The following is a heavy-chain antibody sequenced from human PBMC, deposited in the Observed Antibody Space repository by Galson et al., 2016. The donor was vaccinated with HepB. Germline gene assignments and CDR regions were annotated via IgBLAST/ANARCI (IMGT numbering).Heavy chain of an antibody. V-gene: IGHV5-51*01. CDR3: TRSITGSYDFGGAIYKYYARDV. Sequence: QSGAEVKKPGESLRISCKTSGYSFDSYWVGWVRQMPGKGLEWMGIIYPGDFDTRYSPSFQGQVTISVDNSINTAYLQWSSLKASDTAMYYCTRSITGSYDFGGAIYKYYARDVWGQGTRFTVSS. CDR1: GYSFDSYW. CDR2: IYPGDFDT. J-gene: IGHJ6*02. D-gene: IGHD3-3*01.